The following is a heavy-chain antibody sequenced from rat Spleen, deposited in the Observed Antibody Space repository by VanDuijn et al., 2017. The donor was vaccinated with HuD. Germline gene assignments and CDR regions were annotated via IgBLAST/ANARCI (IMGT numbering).Heavy chain of an antibody. V-gene: IGHV5S23*01. D-gene: IGHD4-3*01. CDR2: ISTGGGNT. CDR1: GFTFSDYA. CDR3: ARHEGNSGYYSDY. Sequence: EVHPVESGGGLVQPGRSLKVSCGASGFTFSDYAVAWVRQAPKKGLEWVASISTGGGNTYYRDSVKGRFTISRDNAKSTLYLQMDSLRSEDTATYYCARHEGNSGYYSDYWGQGVMVTVSS. J-gene: IGHJ2*01.